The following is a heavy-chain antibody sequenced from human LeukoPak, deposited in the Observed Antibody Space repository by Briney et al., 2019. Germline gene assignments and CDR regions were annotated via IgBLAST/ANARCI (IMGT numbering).Heavy chain of an antibody. CDR2: INHSGST. D-gene: IGHD6-6*01. CDR1: GGSFSGYY. CDR3: AREGQLVNFDY. J-gene: IGHJ4*02. Sequence: KTSETLSLTCAVYGGSFSGYYWSWIRQPPGKGLEWIGEINHSGSTNYNPSLKSRVTISVDTSKNQFSLKLSSVTAADTAVYYCAREGQLVNFDYWGQGTLVTVSS. V-gene: IGHV4-34*01.